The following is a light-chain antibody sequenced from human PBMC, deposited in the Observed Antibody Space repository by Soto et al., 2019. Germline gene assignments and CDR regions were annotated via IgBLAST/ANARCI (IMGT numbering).Light chain of an antibody. Sequence: DIQLTQSPSFLSASVGDRVTITCRASQGIASLLAWYQQEPGKAPKVLIYAASTLEGGVPSRFSGNGSGTEFTLTISSLQPEDLATYYCQQLNSYPRTFGQGTKVEIK. CDR1: QGIASL. V-gene: IGKV1-9*01. J-gene: IGKJ1*01. CDR3: QQLNSYPRT. CDR2: AAS.